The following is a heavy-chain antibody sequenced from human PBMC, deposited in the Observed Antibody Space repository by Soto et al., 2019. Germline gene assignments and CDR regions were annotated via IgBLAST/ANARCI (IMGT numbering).Heavy chain of an antibody. CDR2: ISNDGRRK. Sequence: GGSLRLSCAASGFSLSTNTMHWVRQVPGKGLEWVASISNDGRRKYYADFVKGRFTISRDTANNILYLEMNSLRAEDTSLYYCARVATAMTYDFWGQGTQVTVSS. J-gene: IGHJ4*02. D-gene: IGHD2-21*02. CDR1: GFSLSTNT. V-gene: IGHV3-30*04. CDR3: ARVATAMTYDF.